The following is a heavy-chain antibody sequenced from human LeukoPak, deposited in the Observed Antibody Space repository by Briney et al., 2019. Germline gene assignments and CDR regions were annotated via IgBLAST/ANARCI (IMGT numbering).Heavy chain of an antibody. CDR1: GYTFTNYY. Sequence: GASVKVSCKASGYTFTNYYMHWVRQAPGQGLEWMGIINPSGGSTSYPQKFQGRVTMTRDTSTTTVYMELSSLRSEDSAVYYCTKGTIWLPFDYWGQGTLVTVSS. CDR3: TKGTIWLPFDY. J-gene: IGHJ4*02. CDR2: INPSGGST. D-gene: IGHD5-18*01. V-gene: IGHV1-46*01.